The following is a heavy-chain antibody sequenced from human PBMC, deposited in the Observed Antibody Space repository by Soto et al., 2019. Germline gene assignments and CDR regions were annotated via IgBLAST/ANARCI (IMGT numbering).Heavy chain of an antibody. CDR3: ARGTGYSSDAFDI. Sequence: QVQLVQSGAEVKKPGSSVKVSCKASGGTFSSYTISWVRQAPGQGLEWMGRIIPILGIANYAQKFQGSVTITADKSTSTAYMELSSLRSEDTAVYYCARGTGYSSDAFDIWGQGTMVTVSS. CDR1: GGTFSSYT. J-gene: IGHJ3*02. CDR2: IIPILGIA. D-gene: IGHD3-9*01. V-gene: IGHV1-69*02.